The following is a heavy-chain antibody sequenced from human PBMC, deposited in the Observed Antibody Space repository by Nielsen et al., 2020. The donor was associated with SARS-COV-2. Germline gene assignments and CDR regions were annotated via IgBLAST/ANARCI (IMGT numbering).Heavy chain of an antibody. Sequence: GESLKISCAASGFTFSSYAMSWVRQAPGKGLEWVSAISGSGGSTYYADSVKGRFTISRDNSKNTLYLQMNSLRAEDTAVYYCAKWRAIFGVVDMRPDFDYWGQGTLVTVSS. V-gene: IGHV3-23*01. D-gene: IGHD3-3*01. J-gene: IGHJ4*02. CDR2: ISGSGGST. CDR1: GFTFSSYA. CDR3: AKWRAIFGVVDMRPDFDY.